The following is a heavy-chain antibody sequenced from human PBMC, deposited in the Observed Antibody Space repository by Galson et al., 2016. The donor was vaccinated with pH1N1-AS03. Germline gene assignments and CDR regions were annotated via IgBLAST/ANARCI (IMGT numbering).Heavy chain of an antibody. CDR3: ARDFDEASGSLDVDF. V-gene: IGHV4-38-2*02. CDR2: IHRNRNR. Sequence: LSLTCAVSGYSISSGYYWAWIRQPPGKGLEWIASIHRNRNRYYNTPHKSRVTISADIPNNRFSLRLISVTAADTAVYYFARDFDEASGSLDVDFWGQGTLVTVSS. CDR1: GYSISSGYY. D-gene: IGHD3-10*01. J-gene: IGHJ4*02.